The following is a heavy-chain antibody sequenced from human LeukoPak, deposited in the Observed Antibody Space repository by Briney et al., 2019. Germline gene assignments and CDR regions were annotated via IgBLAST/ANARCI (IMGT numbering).Heavy chain of an antibody. V-gene: IGHV4-30-4*01. CDR2: IYYSGST. Sequence: SQTLSLTCTVSGGSISSGDYYWSWIRQPPGKGLEWIGYIYYSGSTYYNPSLKSRVTISVDTSKNQFSLKLSSVTAADTAVYYCARRWVYDKRALDAWGQGTMVTVSS. CDR3: ARRWVYDKRALDA. J-gene: IGHJ3*01. D-gene: IGHD3-16*01. CDR1: GGSISSGDYY.